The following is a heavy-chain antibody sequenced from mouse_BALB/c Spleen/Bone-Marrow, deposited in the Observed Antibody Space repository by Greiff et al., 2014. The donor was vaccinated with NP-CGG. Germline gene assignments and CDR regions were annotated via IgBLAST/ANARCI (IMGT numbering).Heavy chain of an antibody. CDR3: ARDGYYVFYAMDY. Sequence: EVQLVESGGGLVQPGGSLKLSCAASGFTFSSYGMSWVRQTPDKRLEFVATINSNGGSTYYPDSVKGRFTVSRDNAKNTLYLQMSSLKSEDTAMYYCARDGYYVFYAMDYWGQGTSVTVSS. CDR1: GFTFSSYG. CDR2: INSNGGST. V-gene: IGHV5-6-3*01. J-gene: IGHJ4*01. D-gene: IGHD2-3*01.